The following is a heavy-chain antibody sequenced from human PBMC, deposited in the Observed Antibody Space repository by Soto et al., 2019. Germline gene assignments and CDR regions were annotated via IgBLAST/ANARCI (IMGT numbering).Heavy chain of an antibody. CDR3: ARHSTPDYDFWSGYYGYGMDV. J-gene: IGHJ6*02. V-gene: IGHV5-51*01. Sequence: PGESLKISCESSGYTFANYWIGWVRQVPGKGLEWVAIIYPGDSDTRYSPSFQGQVTISADKSISTAYLQWSSLKASDTAMYYCARHSTPDYDFWSGYYGYGMDVWGQGTTVTVSS. D-gene: IGHD3-3*01. CDR2: IYPGDSDT. CDR1: GYTFANYW.